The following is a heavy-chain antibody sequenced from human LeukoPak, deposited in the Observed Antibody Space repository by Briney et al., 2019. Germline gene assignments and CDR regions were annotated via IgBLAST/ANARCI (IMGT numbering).Heavy chain of an antibody. CDR3: ARRPYSSSSEGIDY. CDR1: GGSFSGYY. V-gene: IGHV4-34*01. Sequence: SETLSLTCAVYGGSFSGYYWSWIRQPPGKGLEWIGEINHSGSTNYNPSLKSRATISVDTSKNQFSLKLSSVTAADTAVYYCARRPYSSSSEGIDYWGQGTLVTVSS. J-gene: IGHJ4*02. CDR2: INHSGST. D-gene: IGHD6-6*01.